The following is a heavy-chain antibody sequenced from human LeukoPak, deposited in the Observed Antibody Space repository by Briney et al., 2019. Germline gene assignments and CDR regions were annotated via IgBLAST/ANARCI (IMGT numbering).Heavy chain of an antibody. CDR3: ARGYVGRGTYYYYYMDV. CDR2: IYYSGST. Sequence: SETLSLTCTVSGGSISGYYWSWIRQPPGKGLEWLGYIYYSGSTNYNPSLKSRVTISVDTSKNQFSLKLSSVTAADTAVYYCARGYVGRGTYYYYYMDVWGKGTTVAVSS. V-gene: IGHV4-59*08. CDR1: GGSISGYY. J-gene: IGHJ6*03. D-gene: IGHD3-16*01.